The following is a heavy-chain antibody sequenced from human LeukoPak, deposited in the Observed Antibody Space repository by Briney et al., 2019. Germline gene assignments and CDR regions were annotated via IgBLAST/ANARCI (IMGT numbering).Heavy chain of an antibody. CDR1: GYTFTGYY. Sequence: ASVKVSCKASGYTFTGYYMHWVRQAPGQGLEWMGWINPNSGGTNYAQKFQGRVTMTRDTSISTAYMELSRLRSDDTAVYYCARARRRGTFWFDPWGQGTLVTVSS. D-gene: IGHD3-10*01. J-gene: IGHJ5*02. CDR3: ARARRRGTFWFDP. CDR2: INPNSGGT. V-gene: IGHV1-2*02.